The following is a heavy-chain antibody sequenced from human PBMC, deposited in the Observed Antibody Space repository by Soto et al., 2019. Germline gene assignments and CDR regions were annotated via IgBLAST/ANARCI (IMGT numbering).Heavy chain of an antibody. D-gene: IGHD2-21*02. Sequence: QVQLQESGPRLVKPSETLSLTCIVSGGSISNYYWSWIRQPPGKGLEWIGYIYYSGSTNYNPYLQSRVTISVDTSKNQLALKLSSVTAADTAVYYCARAVLHATAPFDSWGQGTLFPVSS. CDR3: ARAVLHATAPFDS. CDR1: GGSISNYY. V-gene: IGHV4-59*01. CDR2: IYYSGST. J-gene: IGHJ4*02.